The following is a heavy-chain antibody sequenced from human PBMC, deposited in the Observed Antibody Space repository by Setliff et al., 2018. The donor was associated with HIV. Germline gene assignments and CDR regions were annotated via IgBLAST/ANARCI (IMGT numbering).Heavy chain of an antibody. D-gene: IGHD6-19*01. CDR3: TRQSPVAGSGAFDI. CDR1: GASITSHN. V-gene: IGHV4-4*07. Sequence: NPSETLSLTCSVSGASITSHNWSWIRQAAGKGLEWIGRIYTSGNTNYNPSTYYNPSLKSRITISLETSRNQFSLRVASVTATDTAVYYCTRQSPVAGSGAFDIWGQGTMVTVSS. CDR2: IYTSGNT. J-gene: IGHJ3*02.